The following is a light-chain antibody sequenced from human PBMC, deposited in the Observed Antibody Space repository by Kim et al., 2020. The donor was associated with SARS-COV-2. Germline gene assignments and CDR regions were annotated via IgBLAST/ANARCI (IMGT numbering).Light chain of an antibody. CDR3: NSRDSSGNSYF. CDR1: SLRTYY. J-gene: IGLJ1*01. Sequence: ALEQTVRITSQGDSLRTYYASWYQQKPGQAPVLVIYDENHRPSGIPDQFSASSSGNTASLTITGAQAEDEAAYYCNSRDSSGNSYFFGTGTKVTVL. V-gene: IGLV3-19*01. CDR2: DEN.